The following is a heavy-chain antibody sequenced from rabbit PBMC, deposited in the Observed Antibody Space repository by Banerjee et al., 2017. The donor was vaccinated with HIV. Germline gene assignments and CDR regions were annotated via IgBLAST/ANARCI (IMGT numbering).Heavy chain of an antibody. D-gene: IGHD2-1*01. V-gene: IGHV1S7*01. CDR1: GFDFSSYG. Sequence: QSLEESGGGLVQPGGSLKLSCKASGFDFSSYGVSWVRQAPGKGLEWIGYIDPVFGSTYYASWVNGRFTISSHNAQNTLYLQLNSLTAADTATYFCARDMDYDDFGDFFGLWGQGTLVTVS. CDR2: IDPVFGST. J-gene: IGHJ3*01. CDR3: ARDMDYDDFGDFFGL.